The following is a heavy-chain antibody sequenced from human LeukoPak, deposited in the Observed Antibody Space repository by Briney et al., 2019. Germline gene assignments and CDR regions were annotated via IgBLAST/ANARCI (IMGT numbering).Heavy chain of an antibody. Sequence: GGSLRLSCDASDMTFSTYALMWVRQAPGKGLEWVSSINGAGGRTYYADSVKGRFTISRDNRKNLLHLQMNSLRPDDSAVYYCVKDLGSAITSALALDVWGQGTTVTVSS. CDR2: INGAGGRT. V-gene: IGHV3-23*01. D-gene: IGHD2-15*01. CDR3: VKDLGSAITSALALDV. J-gene: IGHJ6*02. CDR1: DMTFSTYA.